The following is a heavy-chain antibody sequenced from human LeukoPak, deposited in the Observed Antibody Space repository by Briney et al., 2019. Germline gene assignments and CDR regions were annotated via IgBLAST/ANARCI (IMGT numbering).Heavy chain of an antibody. V-gene: IGHV1-2*02. CDR3: ARSRISAPVDY. Sequence: GASVKVSCKASGYTFTDYYMHWVRQAPGQGLEWVGWINTHSGGTRYAQKFQGRVTMTRDTSISTGFMELKSLGSDDTAVYYCARSRISAPVDYWGQGTLATVSS. J-gene: IGHJ4*02. CDR2: INTHSGGT. D-gene: IGHD6-6*01. CDR1: GYTFTDYY.